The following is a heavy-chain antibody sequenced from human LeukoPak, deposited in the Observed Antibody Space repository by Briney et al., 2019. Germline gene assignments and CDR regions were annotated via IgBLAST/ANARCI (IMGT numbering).Heavy chain of an antibody. J-gene: IGHJ4*02. Sequence: GGSLRLSCAASGFTFSDYYMSWIRQAPGKGLEWVSYISSSGSTIYYADSVKGRFTISRDNAKNSLYLQMNSLRAEDTAVYYCARGATYYYDSSGYIAFDYWGQGTLVTVSS. CDR3: ARGATYYYDSSGYIAFDY. D-gene: IGHD3-22*01. CDR1: GFTFSDYY. V-gene: IGHV3-11*04. CDR2: ISSSGSTI.